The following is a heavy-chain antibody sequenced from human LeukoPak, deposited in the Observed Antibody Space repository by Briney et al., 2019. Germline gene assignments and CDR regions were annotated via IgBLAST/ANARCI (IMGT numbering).Heavy chain of an antibody. CDR1: GFTFSSYA. CDR3: ARVKQGAFDI. V-gene: IGHV3-30*04. Sequence: GGSLRLSCAASGFTFSSYAMHWVRQAPGKGLEWVAVISYDGSNKYYADSVKGRFTISRDNSKNTLYLQMNSLRAEDTAVYYCARVKQGAFDIWGQGTMVPVSS. J-gene: IGHJ3*02. CDR2: ISYDGSNK.